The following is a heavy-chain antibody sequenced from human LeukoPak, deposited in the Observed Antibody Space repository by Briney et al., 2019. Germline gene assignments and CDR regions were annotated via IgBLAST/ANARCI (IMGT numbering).Heavy chain of an antibody. J-gene: IGHJ4*02. CDR1: GYTFTSYG. CDR2: ISAYNGNT. V-gene: IGHV1-18*04. Sequence: ASVKVSCKASGYTFTSYGIGWVRQAPGQGLEWMGWISAYNGNTNYAQKLQGRVTSTSTAYMELRSLRSDDTAVYYCARDRVDTAMVPDYWGQGTLVTVSS. D-gene: IGHD5-18*01. CDR3: ARDRVDTAMVPDY.